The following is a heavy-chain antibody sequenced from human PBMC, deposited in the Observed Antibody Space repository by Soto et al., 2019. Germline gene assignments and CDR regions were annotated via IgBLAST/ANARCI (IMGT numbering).Heavy chain of an antibody. V-gene: IGHV3-48*02. CDR1: GFTFSSYS. Sequence: EVQLVESGGGLVQPGGSLRLSCTASGFTFSSYSMNWVRQAPGKGLEWVAYISSGSSTIYYADSMKGRFTISRDNAKNAVYLQMSRVRDEDTAVYYCARSLLSSGLDYWGQGPLVTVSS. CDR3: ARSLLSSGLDY. CDR2: ISSGSSTI. J-gene: IGHJ4*02.